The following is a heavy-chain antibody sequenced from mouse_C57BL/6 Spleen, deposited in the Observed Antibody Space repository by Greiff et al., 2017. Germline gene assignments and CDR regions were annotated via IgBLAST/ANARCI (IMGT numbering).Heavy chain of an antibody. Sequence: QVQLKQSGAELARPGASVKMSCKASGYTFTSYTMHWVKQRPGQGLEWIGYINPSSGYTKYNQKFKDKATLTADKSSSTAYMQLSSLTSADSAVYYWASGIGYGSSYSFDYWGQGTTLTVSS. D-gene: IGHD1-1*01. J-gene: IGHJ2*01. V-gene: IGHV1-4*01. CDR2: INPSSGYT. CDR1: GYTFTSYT. CDR3: ASGIGYGSSYSFDY.